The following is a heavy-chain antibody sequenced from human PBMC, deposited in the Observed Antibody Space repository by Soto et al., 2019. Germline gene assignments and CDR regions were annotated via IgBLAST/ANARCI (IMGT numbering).Heavy chain of an antibody. Sequence: GASVKVSFKACGGTFSSYAISWLRQAPGQGLEWMGGIIPIFGTANYAQKFQGRVTITADESTSTAYMELSSLRSEDTAVYYCASEAYRGGIHPYYGMDVWGQGTTVTVSS. CDR3: ASEAYRGGIHPYYGMDV. D-gene: IGHD1-26*01. CDR2: IIPIFGTA. CDR1: GGTFSSYA. V-gene: IGHV1-69*13. J-gene: IGHJ6*02.